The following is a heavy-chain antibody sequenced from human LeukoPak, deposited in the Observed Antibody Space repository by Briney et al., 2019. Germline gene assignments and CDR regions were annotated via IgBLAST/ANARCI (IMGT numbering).Heavy chain of an antibody. CDR2: IYSGDST. V-gene: IGHV3-53*01. D-gene: IGHD5-12*01. CDR1: GFTVGSNY. CDR3: ARDSGWLRFHY. J-gene: IGHJ4*02. Sequence: GGSLRLSCAASGFTVGSNYMSWVRQAPGKGLEWVSLIYSGDSTYYIDSVKGRFTISRDNSKNTFYLQMNSLRAEDTAVYYCARDSGWLRFHYWGQGTLVTVSS.